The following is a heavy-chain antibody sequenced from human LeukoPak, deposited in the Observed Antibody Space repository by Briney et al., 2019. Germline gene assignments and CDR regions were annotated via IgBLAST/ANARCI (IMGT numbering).Heavy chain of an antibody. J-gene: IGHJ4*02. CDR2: ISSSSSTI. D-gene: IGHD3-22*01. V-gene: IGHV3-48*01. Sequence: GGSLRLSCAASGFTFSSYGMNWVRQAPGKGLEWVSYISSSSSTIYYADSVKGRFTISRDNSKNTLYLQMNSLRAEDTAVYYCASGKYYYDSSGYYSAPFDYWGQGTLVTVSS. CDR1: GFTFSSYG. CDR3: ASGKYYYDSSGYYSAPFDY.